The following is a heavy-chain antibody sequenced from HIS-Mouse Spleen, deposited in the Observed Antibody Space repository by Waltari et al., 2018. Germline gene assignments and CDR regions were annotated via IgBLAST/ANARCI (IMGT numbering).Heavy chain of an antibody. CDR3: ARGGGSSWPDAFDI. J-gene: IGHJ3*02. Sequence: QLQLQESGPGLVKPSETRSLTCTVSGGSISSSSYYWVWIRQPPGKGLEWIGIIYYSGSTYYNPSLQSRVTISVDTSKNQFSLKLSSVTAADTAVYYCARGGGSSWPDAFDIWGQGTMVTVSS. V-gene: IGHV4-39*07. CDR1: GGSISSSSYY. CDR2: IYYSGST. D-gene: IGHD6-13*01.